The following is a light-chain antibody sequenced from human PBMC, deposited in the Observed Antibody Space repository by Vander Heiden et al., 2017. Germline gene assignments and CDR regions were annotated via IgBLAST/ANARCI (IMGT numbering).Light chain of an antibody. Sequence: SALTQPASVSGSPGQSITISCTGTSSDVGGYNYVSWYHQHPGKAPKLMIYDVSNRPSGVSNRFSGSKSGNTASLTISGLQAEDEADYYCSSYTSSSTLGFGGGTKLTVL. J-gene: IGLJ2*01. V-gene: IGLV2-14*03. CDR1: SSDVGGYNY. CDR2: DVS. CDR3: SSYTSSSTLG.